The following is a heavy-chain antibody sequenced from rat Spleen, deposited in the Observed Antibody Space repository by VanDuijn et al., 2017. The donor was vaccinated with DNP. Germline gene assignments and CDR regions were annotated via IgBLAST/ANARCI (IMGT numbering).Heavy chain of an antibody. CDR3: ARHEGVHYYSNYRGPHWFAY. V-gene: IGHV5-46*01. CDR1: GFTFSSFP. D-gene: IGHD1-2*01. J-gene: IGHJ3*01. CDR2: ISTSGGST. Sequence: EVQLVESGGGLVQPGRSMKLSCAASGFTFSSFPMAWVRQAPTKGLEWVATISTSGGSTYYRDSVKGRFKISRDDAKDSLYLQMNSLKSEDTATYYCARHEGVHYYSNYRGPHWFAYWGQGTLVTVSS.